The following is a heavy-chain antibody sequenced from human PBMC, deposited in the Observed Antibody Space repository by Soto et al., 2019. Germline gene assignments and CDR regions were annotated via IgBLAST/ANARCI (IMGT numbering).Heavy chain of an antibody. J-gene: IGHJ4*02. CDR1: GFNVGAFA. V-gene: IGHV3-23*01. CDR3: TRETVAGITGLDY. CDR2: ISVSDAFI. D-gene: IGHD1-20*01. Sequence: GGSLRLSCAASGFNVGAFAVNWVRQAPGKGLEWVSGISVSDAFIYYADSVRGRFSISRDASENILYLQMNSLRVDDTALYYCTRETVAGITGLDYWGPGXLVTVS.